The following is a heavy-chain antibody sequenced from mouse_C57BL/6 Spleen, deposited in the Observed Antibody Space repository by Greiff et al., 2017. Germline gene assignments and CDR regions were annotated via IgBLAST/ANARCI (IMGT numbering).Heavy chain of an antibody. CDR3: AREDWAGFAY. J-gene: IGHJ3*01. D-gene: IGHD4-1*01. CDR1: GFTFSDYY. Sequence: EVQLVESEGGLVQPGSSMKLSCTASGFTFSDYYMAWVRQVPEKGLEWVANINYDGSSTYYLDSLKSRFIISRDNAKNILYLQMSSLKSEDTATYYCAREDWAGFAYWGQGTLVTVSA. V-gene: IGHV5-16*01. CDR2: INYDGSST.